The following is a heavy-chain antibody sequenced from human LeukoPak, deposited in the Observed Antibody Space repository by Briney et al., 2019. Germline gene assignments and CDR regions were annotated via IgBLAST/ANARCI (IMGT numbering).Heavy chain of an antibody. V-gene: IGHV3-21*01. Sequence: AGGSLRLSCAASGFTFSSYSMNWVRQAPGKGLEWVSSISSSSSYIYYADSVKGRFTISRDNAKNSLYLQMNSLRAEDTAVYYCARAWSIAARPDAFDIWGQGTMVTVSS. CDR1: GFTFSSYS. D-gene: IGHD6-6*01. J-gene: IGHJ3*02. CDR2: ISSSSSYI. CDR3: ARAWSIAARPDAFDI.